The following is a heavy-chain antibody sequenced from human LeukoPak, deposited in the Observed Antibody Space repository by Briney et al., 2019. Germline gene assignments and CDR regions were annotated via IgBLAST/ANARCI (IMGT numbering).Heavy chain of an antibody. CDR3: AKPGGRSLSSGFDY. CDR2: ISWNSGSI. D-gene: IGHD3-22*01. CDR1: GFTFDDYA. J-gene: IGHJ4*02. Sequence: GRSLRLSCAASGFTFDDYAMHWVRQAPGKGLEWVSGISWNSGSIGYADSVKGRFTISRDNAKNSLYLQMNSLRAEDTALYYCAKPGGRSLSSGFDYWGQGTLVTVSS. V-gene: IGHV3-9*01.